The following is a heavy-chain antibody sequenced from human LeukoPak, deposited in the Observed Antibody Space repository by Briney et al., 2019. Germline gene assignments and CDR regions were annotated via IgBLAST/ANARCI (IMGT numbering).Heavy chain of an antibody. CDR1: GYTFTSYW. D-gene: IGHD3-3*01. V-gene: IGHV5-10-1*01. CDR3: ARQVGGRITIFGVATD. Sequence: GESLKISCKGSGYTFTSYWITWVRQMPGKGLEWMGRIDSSDSYTNYSPSFQGHVTISTDKSINTAYLQWSSLKASDTAMYYCARQVGGRITIFGVATDWGQGTLVTVSS. J-gene: IGHJ4*02. CDR2: IDSSDSYT.